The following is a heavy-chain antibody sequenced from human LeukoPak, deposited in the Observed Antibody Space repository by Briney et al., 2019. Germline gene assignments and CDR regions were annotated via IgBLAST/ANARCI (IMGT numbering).Heavy chain of an antibody. J-gene: IGHJ6*03. CDR3: ARDPYSGNYGTYYYYYMDV. CDR1: GFSFSNYN. CDR2: ITSSGTYT. Sequence: GGSLRLSCADSGFSFSNYNMYWVRHAPGKAMEWVSSITSSGTYTFYADSVKGRFTIPRDNAKNSLYLQMDSLGPEDTAVYYCARDPYSGNYGTYYYYYMDVWGKGTTVTISS. V-gene: IGHV3-21*01. D-gene: IGHD1-26*01.